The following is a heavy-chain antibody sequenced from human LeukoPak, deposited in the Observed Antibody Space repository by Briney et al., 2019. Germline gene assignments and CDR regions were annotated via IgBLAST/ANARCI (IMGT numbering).Heavy chain of an antibody. V-gene: IGHV3-48*01. CDR3: ARGDLGDFWSGYYSNGGYFDY. D-gene: IGHD3-3*01. J-gene: IGHJ4*02. CDR1: GFTFSSYS. Sequence: RPGGSLRLSCAASGFTFSSYSMNWVRQAPGKGLVWVSYISSSSSTIYYADSVKGRFTISRDNAKNSLYLQMNSLRAEDTAVYYCARGDLGDFWSGYYSNGGYFDYWGQGTLVTVSS. CDR2: ISSSSSTI.